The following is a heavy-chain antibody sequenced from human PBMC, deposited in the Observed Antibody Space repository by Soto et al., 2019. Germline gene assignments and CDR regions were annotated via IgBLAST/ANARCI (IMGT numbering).Heavy chain of an antibody. V-gene: IGHV3-48*01. CDR1: GFTFSSYS. CDR2: ISSSSSTI. Sequence: PGGSLRLSCAASGFTFSSYSMNWVRQAPGKGLEWVSYISSSSSTIYYADSVKGRFTISRDNAKNSLYLQMNSLRAEDTAVYYCARVRKGYTAMATGFFDYWGQGTLVTVSS. J-gene: IGHJ4*02. CDR3: ARVRKGYTAMATGFFDY. D-gene: IGHD5-18*01.